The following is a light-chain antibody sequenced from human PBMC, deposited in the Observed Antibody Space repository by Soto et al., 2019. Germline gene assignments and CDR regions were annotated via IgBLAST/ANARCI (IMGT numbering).Light chain of an antibody. CDR3: SSYAGSNNYVV. V-gene: IGLV2-8*01. CDR1: SSDIGAYNY. J-gene: IGLJ2*01. CDR2: EVS. Sequence: QSVLTQPPSASGSAGQSVTISCTGTSSDIGAYNYVSWYQQHPGKAPKLVIYEVSKRPSGVPDRFSGSKSGNTASLTVSGLQAEDEADYYCSSYAGSNNYVVFGGGTKLTVL.